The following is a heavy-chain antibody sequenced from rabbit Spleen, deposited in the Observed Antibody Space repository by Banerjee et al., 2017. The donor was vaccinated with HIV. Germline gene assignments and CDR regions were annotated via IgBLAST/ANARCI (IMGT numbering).Heavy chain of an antibody. J-gene: IGHJ4*01. CDR1: GFTISSSDW. V-gene: IGHV1S40*01. CDR2: IDPIFGST. CDR3: VRGASSSGHYSL. D-gene: IGHD1-1*01. Sequence: QSLEESGGDLVKPGASLTLNCTASGFTISSSDWIYWVRQAPGKGLEWIGYIDPIFGSTYYASWAKGRFTISKTSSTTLTLQMTSLTSADTATYFCVRGASSSGHYSLWCPCPLVTVS.